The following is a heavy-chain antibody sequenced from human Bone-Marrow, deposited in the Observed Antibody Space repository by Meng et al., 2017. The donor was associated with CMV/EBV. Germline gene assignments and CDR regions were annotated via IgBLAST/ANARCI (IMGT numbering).Heavy chain of an antibody. CDR3: ARDSPAYCGGDCYSSGMDV. D-gene: IGHD2-21*01. CDR2: TYYRSKWYN. V-gene: IGHV6-1*01. J-gene: IGHJ6*02. CDR1: GDSVSSNSAA. Sequence: SQTLSLTCAISGDSVSSNSAAWNWIRQSPSRGLEWLGRTYYRSKWYNDYAVSVKSRITINPDTSKNQFSLQLNSVTPEDTAVYYCARDSPAYCGGDCYSSGMDVWGQGTTVTVSS.